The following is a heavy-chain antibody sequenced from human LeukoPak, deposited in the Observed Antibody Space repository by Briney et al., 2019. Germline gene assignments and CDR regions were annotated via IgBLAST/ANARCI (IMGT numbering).Heavy chain of an antibody. CDR2: IYPGNSNP. J-gene: IGHJ4*01. Sequence: GESLKISCRASGYSFTHYWVAWVRQMPGRGLEWMGFIYPGNSNPTYSPSFQGQVTISADKSLNTAYLQWSSLKASDTAIYYCARRPPFTSSWYPGPFDFWGHGTLVTVSS. V-gene: IGHV5-51*01. CDR1: GYSFTHYW. D-gene: IGHD6-13*01. CDR3: ARRPPFTSSWYPGPFDF.